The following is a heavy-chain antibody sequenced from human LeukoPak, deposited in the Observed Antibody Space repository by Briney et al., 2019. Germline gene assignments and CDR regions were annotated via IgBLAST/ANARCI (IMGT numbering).Heavy chain of an antibody. CDR1: GFTFSSSA. Sequence: GGSLRLSCAASGFTFSSSAMSWVRQAPGKGLEWVAVISYDGSNKYYADSVKGRFTISRDNSKNTLYLQMSSLRAEDTAAYYCARGSSYYYGMDVWGQGTTVTVSS. D-gene: IGHD6-19*01. CDR2: ISYDGSNK. CDR3: ARGSSYYYGMDV. V-gene: IGHV3-30-3*01. J-gene: IGHJ6*02.